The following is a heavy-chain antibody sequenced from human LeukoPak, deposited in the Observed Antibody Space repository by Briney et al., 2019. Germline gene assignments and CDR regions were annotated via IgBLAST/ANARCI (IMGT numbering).Heavy chain of an antibody. CDR3: ARVNVVLTGYYPFDY. D-gene: IGHD3-9*01. CDR2: ISSSSSYI. J-gene: IGHJ4*02. V-gene: IGHV3-21*01. CDR1: GFTFSSYS. Sequence: GGSLRLSCAASGFTFSSYSMNWVRQAPGKGLEWVSSISSSSSYIYYADSVKGRFTISRDNAKNSLYLQMNSLRAEDTAVYYCARVNVVLTGYYPFDYWGQGTLVTVSS.